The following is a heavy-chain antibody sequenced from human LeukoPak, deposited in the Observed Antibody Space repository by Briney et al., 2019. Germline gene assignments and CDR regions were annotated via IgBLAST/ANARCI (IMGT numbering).Heavy chain of an antibody. CDR1: GGSFSSTNW. CDR3: AREGGFYRPLDY. J-gene: IGHJ4*02. V-gene: IGHV4-4*02. CDR2: VHLDGRT. Sequence: PSETLSLTCGVSGGSFSSTNWWTWIRQPPGKGLEWIGEVHLDGRTNFNPSLRSRLPMSVDLSENHVSLKLTSVTAADTAVYYCAREGGFYRPLDYSGQGTLVTVSS. D-gene: IGHD6-25*01.